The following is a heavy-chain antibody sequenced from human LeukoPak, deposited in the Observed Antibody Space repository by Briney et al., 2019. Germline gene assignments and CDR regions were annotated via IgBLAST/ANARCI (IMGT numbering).Heavy chain of an antibody. CDR1: GGAIIGHW. D-gene: IGHD4-17*01. J-gene: IGHJ4*02. Sequence: SETLSLTCSVSGGAIIGHWWSWIRQPPGKGLEWIGDVFYSGSNNYNPSLKSRLTISLDTSKNQFSLNLRSVTATDTAMYYCARRNTADASIDFWGQGTLLTASS. CDR2: VFYSGSN. CDR3: ARRNTADASIDF. V-gene: IGHV4-59*08.